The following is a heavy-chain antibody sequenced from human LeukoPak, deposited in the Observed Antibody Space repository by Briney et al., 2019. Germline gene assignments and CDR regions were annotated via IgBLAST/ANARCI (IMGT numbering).Heavy chain of an antibody. D-gene: IGHD2-8*02. V-gene: IGHV3-7*01. CDR2: IKQDGSEK. CDR1: GFTFSSYW. Sequence: QPGGSLRLSCAASGFTFSSYWMSWVRQAPGRGLEWVANIKQDGSEKCYVDSVKGRFTISRDNAKNSLYLQMNSLRAEDTAVYYCATYWGSGLDYWGQGTLVTVSS. CDR3: ATYWGSGLDY. J-gene: IGHJ4*02.